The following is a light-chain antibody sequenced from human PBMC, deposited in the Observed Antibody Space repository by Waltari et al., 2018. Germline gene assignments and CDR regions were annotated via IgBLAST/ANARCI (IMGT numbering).Light chain of an antibody. V-gene: IGLV3-1*01. CDR2: QDT. CDR3: QALGTGAWV. J-gene: IGLJ3*02. Sequence: WYPQKPGQSPLCVSYQDTKRPSEIPERFSGSKSANAATLTITGTQAMDEADYYCQALGTGAWVFGGGTKLTVL.